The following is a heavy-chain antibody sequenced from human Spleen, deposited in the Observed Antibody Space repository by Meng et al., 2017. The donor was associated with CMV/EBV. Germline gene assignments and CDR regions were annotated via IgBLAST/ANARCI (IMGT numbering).Heavy chain of an antibody. V-gene: IGHV3-21*01. CDR1: GFTFSSSY. CDR2: ISSTSTYI. J-gene: IGHJ4*02. Sequence: ETLSLTCVASGFTFSSSYMSWIRQAPGKGLEWISFISSTSTYIDYADSVKGRFTISRDNARNSLFLQMNSLRAEDTAVYYCARFSWNDDLFDYWGQGTLVTVSS. CDR3: ARFSWNDDLFDY. D-gene: IGHD1-1*01.